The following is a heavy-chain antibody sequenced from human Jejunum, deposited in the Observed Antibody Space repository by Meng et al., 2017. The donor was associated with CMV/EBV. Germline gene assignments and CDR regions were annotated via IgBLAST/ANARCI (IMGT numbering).Heavy chain of an antibody. V-gene: IGHV4-34*01. CDR2: IDHLRRT. CDR1: GGSFSAYT. Sequence: QVQLDEWRAGVMKPSDTLSLTCTLSGGSFSAYTWSWIRQAPGKGLEWIAEIDHLRRTNFNSSLKSRVSISRDTSRDQFSLRLNSVTAADTAVYYCATADEYAIKYWGQGTLVTVSS. D-gene: IGHD5-12*01. CDR3: ATADEYAIKY. J-gene: IGHJ4*02.